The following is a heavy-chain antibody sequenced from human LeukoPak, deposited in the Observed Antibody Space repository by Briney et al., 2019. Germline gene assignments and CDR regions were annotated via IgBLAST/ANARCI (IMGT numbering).Heavy chain of an antibody. CDR3: ARGSFKGSYAVPYYFDY. CDR1: GFTFNSYW. V-gene: IGHV3-21*01. Sequence: GGSLRLSCAASGFTFNSYWMNWVRQAPGKGLEWVSSISSSSSYIYYADSVKGRFTISRDNAKNSLYLQMNSLRAEDTAVYYCARGSFKGSYAVPYYFDYWGQGTLVTVSS. J-gene: IGHJ4*02. D-gene: IGHD1-26*01. CDR2: ISSSSSYI.